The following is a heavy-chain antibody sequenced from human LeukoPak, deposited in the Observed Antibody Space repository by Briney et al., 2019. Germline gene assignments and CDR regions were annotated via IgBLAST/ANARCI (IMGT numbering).Heavy chain of an antibody. J-gene: IGHJ4*02. CDR2: ISAGGGST. D-gene: IGHD6-13*01. CDR3: AKDAAGPEY. V-gene: IGHV3-23*01. CDR1: GFTVSSNY. Sequence: PGGSLRLSCAASGFTVSSNYMSWVRQAPGKGLFWVSGISAGGGSTYYADSVKGRFSISRDNSRNTLYLQMNSLRAEGTAVYYCAKDAAGPEYWGQGTLVTVSS.